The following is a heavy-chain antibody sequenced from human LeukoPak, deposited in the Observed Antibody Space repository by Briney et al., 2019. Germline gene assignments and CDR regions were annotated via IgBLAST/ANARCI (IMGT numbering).Heavy chain of an antibody. CDR1: GFMFHDYA. CDR2: ITGDAGIT. D-gene: IGHD3-22*01. CDR3: AKFPSGDSSGYYYPDDAFDI. J-gene: IGHJ3*02. V-gene: IGHV3-43*02. Sequence: GGSLRLSCAAPGFMFHDYAMHWVCQAPGKGLEWVSLITGDAGITYYADSVKGRFTISRDNSKNSLYLQMNSLRTEDTALYYCAKFPSGDSSGYYYPDDAFDIWGQGTMVTVSS.